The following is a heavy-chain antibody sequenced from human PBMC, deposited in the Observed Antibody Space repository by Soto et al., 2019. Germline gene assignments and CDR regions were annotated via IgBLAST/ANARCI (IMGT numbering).Heavy chain of an antibody. Sequence: QVQLVQSGAEVKKPGSSVKVSCKASGGTFGSYAISWVRQAPGQGPEWMGGIIPITGTANYAQKFQGRVTITADESTSTASMQLSSQRSEDTAVYYCARSQGSSTSLEIYYYYYSGMDVWGQGTTVTVSS. CDR1: GGTFGSYA. D-gene: IGHD2-2*01. CDR3: ARSQGSSTSLEIYYYYYSGMDV. J-gene: IGHJ6*02. CDR2: IIPITGTA. V-gene: IGHV1-69*01.